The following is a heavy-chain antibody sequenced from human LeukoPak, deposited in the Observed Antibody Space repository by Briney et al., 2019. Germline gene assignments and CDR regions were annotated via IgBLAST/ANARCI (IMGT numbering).Heavy chain of an antibody. J-gene: IGHJ4*02. CDR3: ATAPRDYYLGSGSMGSYFDY. CDR2: ISNDGSNK. CDR1: GFTFSSYA. Sequence: QSGGSLRLSCAASGFTFSSYAMHWVRQAPGKGLEWVAVISNDGSNKYYADSVKGRFTISRDNSKNTLYVQMNSLRAEDTAVYYCATAPRDYYLGSGSMGSYFDYWGQGTLVTVSS. V-gene: IGHV3-30-3*01. D-gene: IGHD3-10*01.